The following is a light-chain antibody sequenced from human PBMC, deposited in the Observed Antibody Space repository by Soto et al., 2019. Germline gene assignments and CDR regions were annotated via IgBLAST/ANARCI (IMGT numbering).Light chain of an antibody. Sequence: DIQMTQSPSTLSASVGDRVTITCRASQSISSWLAWYQQKPGKAPKLLIYKASSLESGVPSRFSGSGSGTEFPLTISSLQPDDFATYYCQEYKSYSTFGQGTKLEIK. V-gene: IGKV1-5*03. CDR2: KAS. CDR1: QSISSW. J-gene: IGKJ2*01. CDR3: QEYKSYST.